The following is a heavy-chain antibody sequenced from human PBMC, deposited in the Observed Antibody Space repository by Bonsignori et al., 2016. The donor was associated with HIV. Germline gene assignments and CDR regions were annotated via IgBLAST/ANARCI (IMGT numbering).Heavy chain of an antibody. J-gene: IGHJ6*03. D-gene: IGHD3-10*01. CDR1: GYPFSNSG. CDR3: ARVGGMARGVIRRRDYYMDV. CDR2: ISAYNGNT. Sequence: QVQLVQSGAEVKKPGASVKVSCKGSGYPFSNSGISWVRQAPGQGLEWMGWISAYNGNTNYAQKFQGRVTMTTDTSSSTAYMELRNLRSDDTAVYYCARVGGMARGVIRRRDYYMDVWGQGTT. V-gene: IGHV1-18*01.